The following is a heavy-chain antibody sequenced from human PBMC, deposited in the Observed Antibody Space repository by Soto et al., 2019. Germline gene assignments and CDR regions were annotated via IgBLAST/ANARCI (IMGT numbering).Heavy chain of an antibody. V-gene: IGHV3-23*01. D-gene: IGHD2-8*01. CDR1: GFTFSSYS. CDR2: ISGSGGST. CDR3: AKEMVYAFSKR. J-gene: IGHJ4*02. Sequence: SLRDSCAASGFTFSSYSMSHVRQAPGKGLEWVSAISGSGGSTYYADSVKGRFTISRDNSKNTLYLQMNSLRAEDTAVYYCAKEMVYAFSKRWGQGTQVTVSS.